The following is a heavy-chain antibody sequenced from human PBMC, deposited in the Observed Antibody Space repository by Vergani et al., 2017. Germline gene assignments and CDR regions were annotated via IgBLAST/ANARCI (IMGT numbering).Heavy chain of an antibody. CDR1: GYTFTGYY. CDR2: INPNSGGT. D-gene: IGHD4-23*01. Sequence: QVQLVQSGAEVKKPGASVKVSCKASGYTFTGYYMHWVRQAPGQGLEWMGWINPNSGGTNYAQKFQGRVTMTRDTSISTAYMELSRLRSEDTAVYYCARDTTVVTRSYYYYYMDVWGKGTTVTVSS. CDR3: ARDTTVVTRSYYYYYMDV. V-gene: IGHV1-2*02. J-gene: IGHJ6*03.